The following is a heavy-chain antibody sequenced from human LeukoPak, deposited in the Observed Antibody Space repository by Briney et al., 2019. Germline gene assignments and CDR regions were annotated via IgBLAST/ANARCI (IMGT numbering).Heavy chain of an antibody. Sequence: ASVKVSCKASGGTFSSYAISWVRQAPGQGLEWMGGIIPIFGTANYAQKFQGRVTITADESTSTAYMELSSLRSEDTAVYYCARVFNYYDSSGYYRRLHYFDYWGQGTLVTVSS. J-gene: IGHJ4*02. CDR2: IIPIFGTA. CDR3: ARVFNYYDSSGYYRRLHYFDY. V-gene: IGHV1-69*13. CDR1: GGTFSSYA. D-gene: IGHD3-22*01.